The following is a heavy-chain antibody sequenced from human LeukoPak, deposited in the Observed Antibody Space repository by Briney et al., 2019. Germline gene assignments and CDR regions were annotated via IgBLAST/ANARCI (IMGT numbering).Heavy chain of an antibody. CDR2: ISYDGSNK. CDR1: GVTFSSYG. V-gene: IGHV3-30*03. J-gene: IGHJ4*02. D-gene: IGHD4-23*01. CDR3: ATNTKPTMITHDC. Sequence: PGGSLRLSCAASGVTFSSYGMHWVRQAPGKGLEGVAVISYDGSNKYYADSVKGRFTISRDNSKNTLYLQMNSLRSEDTAIYYCATNTKPTMITHDCWGQGTLVTAAS.